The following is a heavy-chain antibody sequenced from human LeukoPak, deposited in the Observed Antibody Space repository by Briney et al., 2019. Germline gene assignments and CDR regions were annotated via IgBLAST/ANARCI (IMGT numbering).Heavy chain of an antibody. CDR1: GGSISSYY. CDR3: ARAPTSYYYDSSGYLAFDY. CDR2: IHYSGST. D-gene: IGHD3-22*01. J-gene: IGHJ4*02. V-gene: IGHV4-59*01. Sequence: SETLSLTCTVSGGSISSYYWSWIRQPPGKGLEWIGYIHYSGSTYYNPSLKSRVTISVDTSKNQFSLKLSSVTAADTAVYYCARAPTSYYYDSSGYLAFDYWGQGTLVTVSS.